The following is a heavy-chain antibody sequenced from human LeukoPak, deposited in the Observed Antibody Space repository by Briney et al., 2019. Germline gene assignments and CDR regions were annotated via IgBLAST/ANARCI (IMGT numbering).Heavy chain of an antibody. D-gene: IGHD1-26*01. Sequence: GGSLRLSCEASGFTFSSYGMHWVRQAPGKGLEWVAVISYDGSNKYYADSVKGRFTISRDNSKNTLYLQMNSLRAEDTAVYYCAKSRMGAKEKSEGRFGMDVWGQGTTVTVSS. J-gene: IGHJ6*02. V-gene: IGHV3-30*18. CDR3: AKSRMGAKEKSEGRFGMDV. CDR2: ISYDGSNK. CDR1: GFTFSSYG.